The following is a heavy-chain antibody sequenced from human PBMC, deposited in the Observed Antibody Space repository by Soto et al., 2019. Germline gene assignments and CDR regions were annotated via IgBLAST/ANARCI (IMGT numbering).Heavy chain of an antibody. CDR3: ARAYMITFGGVIVPRGAYYYYYYMDV. J-gene: IGHJ6*03. V-gene: IGHV1-18*01. CDR2: ISAYNGNT. CDR1: GYTFTSYG. Sequence: ASVKVSCKASGYTFTSYGISWVRQAPGQGLEWMGWISAYNGNTNYAQKLQGRVTMTTDTSTSTAYMELRSLRSDDTAVYYCARAYMITFGGVIVPRGAYYYYYYMDVWGKGTTVTVSS. D-gene: IGHD3-16*02.